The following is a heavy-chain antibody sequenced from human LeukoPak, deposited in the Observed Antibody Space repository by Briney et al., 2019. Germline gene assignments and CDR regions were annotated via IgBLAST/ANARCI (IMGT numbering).Heavy chain of an antibody. CDR2: ISAYNGNT. CDR3: ARSSRFLEWLPRDY. D-gene: IGHD3-3*01. CDR1: GYTFNSHY. V-gene: IGHV1-18*04. J-gene: IGHJ4*02. Sequence: ASVKVSCKASGYTFNSHYMHWVRQAPGQGLEWMGWISAYNGNTNYAQKLQGRVTMTTDTSTSTAYMELRSLRSDDTAVYYCARSSRFLEWLPRDYWGQGTLVTVSS.